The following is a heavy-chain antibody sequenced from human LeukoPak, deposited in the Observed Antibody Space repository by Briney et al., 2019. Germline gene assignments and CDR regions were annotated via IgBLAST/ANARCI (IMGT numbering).Heavy chain of an antibody. J-gene: IGHJ6*03. CDR1: GGSISNYY. V-gene: IGHV4-59*01. CDR3: ARDCCTNGDYYYYMDV. Sequence: SETLSLTCTVSGGSISNYYWSWIRQPPGKGLEWIGYIYSSGSTNYNPSLKSRVTISVDTSKNQFSLKLSSVTAADTAVYYCARDCCTNGDYYYYMDVWGKGTTVTVSS. CDR2: IYSSGST. D-gene: IGHD2-8*01.